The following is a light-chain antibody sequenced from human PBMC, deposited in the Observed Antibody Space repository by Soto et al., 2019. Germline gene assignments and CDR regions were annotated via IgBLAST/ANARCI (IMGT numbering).Light chain of an antibody. CDR3: QKYNSGAWT. CDR2: TTS. Sequence: DIQMTQSPSSLSASVGDRVTVTCRASQGIDNFLAWYQQKPGKVTRPLIQTTSTLQSAVSSGFSGSGSGTNFTLTISSLQPEDVATYYCQKYNSGAWTFGQGTKVEIK. J-gene: IGKJ1*01. V-gene: IGKV1-27*01. CDR1: QGIDNF.